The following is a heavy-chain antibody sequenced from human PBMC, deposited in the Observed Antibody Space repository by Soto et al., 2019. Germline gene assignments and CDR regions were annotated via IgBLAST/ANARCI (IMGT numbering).Heavy chain of an antibody. CDR1: GDSIGRFY. Sequence: QMQLHESGPGLVKPSETLSLTCNVSGDSIGRFYWSWIRQSAEKGLEWIGRVYSTGGTAYNPALKGRVTISLDRSNNHVSLEMNSVTPADTAVYFCVRDLSGTGLDIWGRGTRVTVSS. J-gene: IGHJ6*02. CDR2: VYSTGGT. D-gene: IGHD1-26*01. V-gene: IGHV4-4*07. CDR3: VRDLSGTGLDI.